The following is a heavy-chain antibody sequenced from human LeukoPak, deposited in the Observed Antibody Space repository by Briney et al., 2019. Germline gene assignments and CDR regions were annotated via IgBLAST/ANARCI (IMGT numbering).Heavy chain of an antibody. CDR3: ARDGTMSSRAPGGVPDY. Sequence: ASVKVSCKASGYTFTDYYMHWVRQAPGQGLEWMGWINPNSGDTYYAPKFQGRVTMTRDTSISTAYMELSRLRSDDTAVYYCARDGTMSSRAPGGVPDYWGQGTLVTVSS. J-gene: IGHJ4*02. D-gene: IGHD3-10*02. CDR2: INPNSGDT. CDR1: GYTFTDYY. V-gene: IGHV1-2*02.